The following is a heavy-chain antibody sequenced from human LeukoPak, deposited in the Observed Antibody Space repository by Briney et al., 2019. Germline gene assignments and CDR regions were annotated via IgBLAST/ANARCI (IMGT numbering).Heavy chain of an antibody. V-gene: IGHV6-1*01. CDR2: TYYRSKWNY. CDR3: ARRRHANNGVDV. CDR1: GDSVSTTTSI. Sequence: SQTLSLTCAISGDSVSTTTSIGNWIRQSPSRGLEWLGRTYYRSKWNYDYADSVKSRITISPDTSENQFSLQLKFVTPEDSAVYYCARRRHANNGVDVWGQGTTVTVSS. J-gene: IGHJ6*02.